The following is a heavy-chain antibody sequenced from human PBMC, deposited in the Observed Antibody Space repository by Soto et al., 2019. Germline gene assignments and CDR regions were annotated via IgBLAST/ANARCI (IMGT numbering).Heavy chain of an antibody. V-gene: IGHV4-34*01. CDR3: ARVLSSSSGIDY. CDR1: GGSFSGYY. J-gene: IGHJ4*02. CDR2: INHSGST. Sequence: SETLSLTCAGYGGSFSGYYWSWIRQPPGKGLEWIGEINHSGSTNYNPSLKSRVTISVDTSKNQFSLKLSSVTAADTAVYYCARVLSSSSGIDYWGQGTLVTVSS. D-gene: IGHD6-6*01.